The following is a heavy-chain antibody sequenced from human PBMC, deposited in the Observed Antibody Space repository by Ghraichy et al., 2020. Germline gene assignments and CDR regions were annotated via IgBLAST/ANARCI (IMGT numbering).Heavy chain of an antibody. CDR3: ARDRVDSGHIITRRSVSESAPASGLDS. D-gene: IGHD1-20*01. CDR1: GYTFRDFT. V-gene: IGHV1-18*04. J-gene: IGHJ5*01. Sequence: ASVKVSCQGSGYTFRDFTIAWVRQAPGQGLEWLGWVSPYNGKTHFAQRVQGRVTMTADTSTNTAYLELRSLTSDDTAVYYCARDRVDSGHIITRRSVSESAPASGLDSWGHGTLVSVSS. CDR2: VSPYNGKT.